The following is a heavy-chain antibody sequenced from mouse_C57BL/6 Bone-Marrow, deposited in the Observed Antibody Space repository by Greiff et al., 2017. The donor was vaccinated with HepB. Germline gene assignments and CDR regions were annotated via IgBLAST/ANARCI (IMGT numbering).Heavy chain of an antibody. CDR1: GYTFTSYG. Sequence: VQLQQSGAELARPGASVKLSCKASGYTFTSYGISWVKQSTGQGLEWIGEIYPRSGNTYYNEKFKGKATLTADKSSSTAYMELRSLTSEDSAVYFCARPYYYGSSYLAWFAYWGQGTLVTVSA. D-gene: IGHD1-1*01. CDR2: IYPRSGNT. V-gene: IGHV1-81*01. CDR3: ARPYYYGSSYLAWFAY. J-gene: IGHJ3*01.